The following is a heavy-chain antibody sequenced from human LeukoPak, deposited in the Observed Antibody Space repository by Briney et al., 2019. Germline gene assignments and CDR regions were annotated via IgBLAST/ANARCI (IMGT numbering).Heavy chain of an antibody. J-gene: IGHJ4*02. CDR2: IDPSDSYT. Sequence: PGESLKISCKGSGYSFTSYWISWVRQMPGKGLEWMGRIDPSDSYTNYSPSFQGHVTISADKSISTAYLQWSSLKASDTAMYYCATRASSGYPFDYWGQGTLVTVSS. V-gene: IGHV5-10-1*01. CDR1: GYSFTSYW. D-gene: IGHD3-22*01. CDR3: ATRASSGYPFDY.